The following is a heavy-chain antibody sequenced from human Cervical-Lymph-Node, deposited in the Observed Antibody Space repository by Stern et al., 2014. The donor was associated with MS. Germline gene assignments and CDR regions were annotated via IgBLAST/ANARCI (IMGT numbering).Heavy chain of an antibody. Sequence: QVQLVHSGPGLVKPSQTLSLTCTVSGGSISSGSYYWSWIRQPAGKGLEWIGRIYTRGSTNYNPSLKSRVPISVDTPKNQFSLKLSSVTAADTAVYYCAREGYSSSWARSYYGMDVWGQGTTVTVSS. V-gene: IGHV4-61*02. CDR1: GGSISSGSYY. CDR2: IYTRGST. J-gene: IGHJ6*02. CDR3: AREGYSSSWARSYYGMDV. D-gene: IGHD6-13*01.